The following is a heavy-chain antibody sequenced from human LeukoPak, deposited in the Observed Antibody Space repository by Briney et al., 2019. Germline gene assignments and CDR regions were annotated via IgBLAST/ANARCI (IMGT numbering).Heavy chain of an antibody. J-gene: IGHJ1*01. CDR3: ARAHYYDSSDYGGIEH. CDR1: GYXFTSYF. Sequence: ASVMVSCKASGYXFTSYFIHWVRQAPGQGLEWLGIINPSGGSTNYAQKFQGRVTMTRDTSTSTVYMELSSLRSKDTAVYYCARAHYYDSSDYGGIEHWGQGTLVTVSS. CDR2: INPSGGST. D-gene: IGHD3-22*01. V-gene: IGHV1-46*01.